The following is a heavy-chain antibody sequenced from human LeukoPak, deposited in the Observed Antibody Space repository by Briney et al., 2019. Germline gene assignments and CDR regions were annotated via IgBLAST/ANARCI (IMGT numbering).Heavy chain of an antibody. Sequence: PSETLSLTCAVYGGSFSGYYWSWIRQPPGKGLEWIGEINHSGSTNYNPSLKSRVTISVDTSKNQFSLKLSSVTAADTAVYYCAKGYSSGWYGTGQSYYMDVWGKGTTVTVSS. CDR1: GGSFSGYY. D-gene: IGHD6-13*01. CDR2: INHSGST. CDR3: AKGYSSGWYGTGQSYYMDV. V-gene: IGHV4-34*01. J-gene: IGHJ6*03.